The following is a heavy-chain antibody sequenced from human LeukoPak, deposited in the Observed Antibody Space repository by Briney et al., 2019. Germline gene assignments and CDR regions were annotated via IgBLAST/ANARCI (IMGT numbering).Heavy chain of an antibody. Sequence: SETLSLTCTVSGGSISSSSYYWGWIRQPPGKGLEWIGEINHSGSTNYNPSLKSRVTISVDTSKNQFSLKLSSVTAADTAVYYCARLLRRYYYDSSAQGRVAFDIWGQGTMVTVSS. V-gene: IGHV4-39*07. CDR3: ARLLRRYYYDSSAQGRVAFDI. D-gene: IGHD3-22*01. CDR2: INHSGST. CDR1: GGSISSSSYY. J-gene: IGHJ3*02.